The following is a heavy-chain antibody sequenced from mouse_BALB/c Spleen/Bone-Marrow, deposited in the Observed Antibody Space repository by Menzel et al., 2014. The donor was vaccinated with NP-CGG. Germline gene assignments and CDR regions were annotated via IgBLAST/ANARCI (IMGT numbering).Heavy chain of an antibody. D-gene: IGHD2-10*02. CDR2: SRDKAKDYTT. CDR3: ARDVGYGNYFVY. Sequence: EVKLVESGGGLVQPGGSLILSCAPSGFTFSDFYMEWVRQPPGKRLEWIAASRDKAKDYTTEYSASVKGRFIVSRDTSQSILYLQMNALRAEDTAIYYCARDVGYGNYFVYWGQGTLVTVSA. V-gene: IGHV7-1*02. CDR1: GFTFSDFY. J-gene: IGHJ3*01.